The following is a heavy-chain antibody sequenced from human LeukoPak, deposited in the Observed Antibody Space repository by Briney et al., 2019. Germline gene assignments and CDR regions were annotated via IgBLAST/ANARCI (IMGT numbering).Heavy chain of an antibody. D-gene: IGHD6-13*01. CDR2: ISGSGGST. CDR3: AKRRFPGIAAAGTNY. CDR1: GFTFSSYA. V-gene: IGHV3-23*01. Sequence: GGSLRLSCAVSGFTFSSYAMSWVRQAPGKGLEWVSAISGSGGSTYYADSVKGRFTISRDNSKNTLYLQMNSLRAEDTAVYYCAKRRFPGIAAAGTNYWGQGTLVTVSS. J-gene: IGHJ4*02.